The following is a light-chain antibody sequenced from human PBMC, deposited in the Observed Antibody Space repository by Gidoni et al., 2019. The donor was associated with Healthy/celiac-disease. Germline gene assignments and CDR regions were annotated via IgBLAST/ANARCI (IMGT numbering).Light chain of an antibody. J-gene: IGLJ1*01. CDR2: EVS. CDR3: SSYTSISTLYV. V-gene: IGLV2-14*01. Sequence: QSALTQPASVSGSPGQSITISCTGTSSDVGGYNYVSWYQQHPGKAPKLMIYEVSHRPSGVSNRFSGSKSGNAASLTISGLQAEDDADYYCSSYTSISTLYVFGTGTKVTVL. CDR1: SSDVGGYNY.